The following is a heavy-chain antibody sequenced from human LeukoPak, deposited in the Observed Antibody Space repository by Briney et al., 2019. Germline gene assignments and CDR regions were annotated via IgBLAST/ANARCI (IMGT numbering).Heavy chain of an antibody. CDR3: AREYVRTYHFDY. D-gene: IGHD2-2*01. CDR1: GYTFTTYY. CDR2: INTSGGST. Sequence: ASVTVSCKASGYTFTTYYMHWVRQAPGQGLEWMGIINTSGGSTRYAQKFQGRVTMTRDTSTSTVYMELSSLRSEDTAVYYCAREYVRTYHFDYWGPGTLVTVSS. J-gene: IGHJ4*02. V-gene: IGHV1-46*01.